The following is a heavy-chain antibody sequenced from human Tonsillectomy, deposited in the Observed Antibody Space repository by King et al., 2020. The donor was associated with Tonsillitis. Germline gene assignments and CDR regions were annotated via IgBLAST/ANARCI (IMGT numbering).Heavy chain of an antibody. Sequence: QLQESGPGLVKPSETLSLTCTVSGGSISSSSYYWGWIRQPPGKGLEWIGSIYYSGSTYYNPSLKSRVTISVDTSKNQFSLKLSSVTAADTAVYYCARQGYYYYYYMDVWGKGTTVTVSS. V-gene: IGHV4-39*01. CDR3: ARQGYYYYYYMDV. CDR2: IYYSGST. CDR1: GGSISSSSYY. J-gene: IGHJ6*03.